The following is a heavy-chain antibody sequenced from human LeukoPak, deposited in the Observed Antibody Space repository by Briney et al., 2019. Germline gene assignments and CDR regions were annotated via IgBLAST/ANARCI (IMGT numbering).Heavy chain of an antibody. CDR1: GGSLSDYY. CDR2: FFYSGST. Sequence: SETLSLTCTVSGGSLSDYYWSWTRQTPGKGLEWIGYFFYSGSTNYHPSLKSRVTISVDASRTQFSLRLRPVTAADMAVYYCATSGRGYSYGTIDYWGHGTLVTVSS. J-gene: IGHJ4*01. V-gene: IGHV4-59*01. CDR3: ATSGRGYSYGTIDY. D-gene: IGHD5-18*01.